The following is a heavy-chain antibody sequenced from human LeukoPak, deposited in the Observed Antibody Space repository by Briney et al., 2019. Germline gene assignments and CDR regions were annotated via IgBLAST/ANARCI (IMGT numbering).Heavy chain of an antibody. CDR2: INPNSGGT. V-gene: IGHV1-2*02. Sequence: ASVKVSCKASGYTFTGYYMHWVRQAPGQGLEWVGWINPNSGGTNYAQKFQGRVTMTRDTSISTAYMELSRLRSDDTAVYYCARAWFGELLAYDPWGQGTLVTASS. CDR3: ARAWFGELLAYDP. D-gene: IGHD3-10*01. J-gene: IGHJ5*02. CDR1: GYTFTGYY.